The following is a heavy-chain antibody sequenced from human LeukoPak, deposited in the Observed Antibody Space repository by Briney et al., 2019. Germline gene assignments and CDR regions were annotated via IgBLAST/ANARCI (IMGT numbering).Heavy chain of an antibody. CDR3: ARSQVWVYDYVRGSPQPTFDN. CDR1: GGSISSFY. CDR2: IYYSGSA. J-gene: IGHJ4*02. V-gene: IGHV4-59*08. D-gene: IGHD3-16*01. Sequence: SETLSLTFAVSGGSISSFYWSWIRQPPGKGLEWIGYIYYSGSANYNPSLKSRVITSIDTPKNQFSVKLSSVTAADTAVYYCARSQVWVYDYVRGSPQPTFDNWGQGILVTVSS.